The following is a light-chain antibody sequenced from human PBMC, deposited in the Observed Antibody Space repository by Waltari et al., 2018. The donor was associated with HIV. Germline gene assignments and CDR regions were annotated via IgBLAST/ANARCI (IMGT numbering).Light chain of an antibody. J-gene: IGLJ2*01. CDR3: SSFTITSTVI. V-gene: IGLV2-14*03. CDR1: SSDIEPYKH. CDR2: QVS. Sequence: QSALTQPASVSGSPGQSIPISCTGTSSDIEPYKHAPWYQQHAGKAPKLLIYQVSHRPSGVSDRFSGSKSGSTASLTISGLQANDEAHYYCSSFTITSTVIFGGGTRLTVL.